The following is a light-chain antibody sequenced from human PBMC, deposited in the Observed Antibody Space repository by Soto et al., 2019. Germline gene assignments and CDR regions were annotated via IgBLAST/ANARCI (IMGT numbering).Light chain of an antibody. Sequence: QSVLTQPRSVSGSPGQSVTISCTGTSSDFGGYNYVSWYQQHPGKAPKLMIYDVNKRPSWVPDRFSGSKSGNTASLTISGLQAEDEADYSCCSYAVTDVLFGGGTKLTVL. CDR1: SSDFGGYNY. CDR3: CSYAVTDVL. V-gene: IGLV2-11*01. CDR2: DVN. J-gene: IGLJ2*01.